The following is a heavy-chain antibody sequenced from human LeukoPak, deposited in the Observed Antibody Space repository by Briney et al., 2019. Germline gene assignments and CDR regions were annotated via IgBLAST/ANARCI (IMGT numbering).Heavy chain of an antibody. J-gene: IGHJ3*02. D-gene: IGHD6-13*01. V-gene: IGHV1-3*01. Sequence: AASVKVSCKASGYTFTSYAMHWVRQAPGQRLEWMGWINAGNGNTKYSQKFQGRVTITRDTSASTAYMELSSLRSEDTAVYYCARVYSSSRSYDAFDIWGQGTMVTVSS. CDR2: INAGNGNT. CDR3: ARVYSSSRSYDAFDI. CDR1: GYTFTSYA.